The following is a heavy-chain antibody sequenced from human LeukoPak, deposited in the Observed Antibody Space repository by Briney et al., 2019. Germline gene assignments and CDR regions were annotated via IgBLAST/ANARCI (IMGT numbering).Heavy chain of an antibody. V-gene: IGHV3-23*01. Sequence: GGSLRLSCVASGFPFSAYAMSWARQAPGKGLEWVSGIRGSGETTYYAESVKGRFIIQRDNSKNTLYLQMNSLRAEDTALYYCAKDLSSGTGRGFDYWGQGTLVTVSS. CDR2: IRGSGETT. CDR3: AKDLSSGTGRGFDY. J-gene: IGHJ4*02. D-gene: IGHD3/OR15-3a*01. CDR1: GFPFSAYA.